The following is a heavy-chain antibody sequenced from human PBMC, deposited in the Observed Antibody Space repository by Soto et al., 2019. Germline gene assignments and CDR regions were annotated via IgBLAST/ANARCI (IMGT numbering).Heavy chain of an antibody. CDR2: TIPVFNTA. J-gene: IGHJ3*02. D-gene: IGHD3-10*01. CDR3: ARGVYGSGNYYTGPSAFDI. V-gene: IGHV1-69*06. Sequence: QVQLEQSGAEVKKPGSSVKVSCKASGGTLSDHGVAWLRQAPGQGLEWMGGTIPVFNTAKYAQKFQGRVTVTADKFTNIAYMELNSLRSADTAFYFCARGVYGSGNYYTGPSAFDIWGQGTMVIVSS. CDR1: GGTLSDHG.